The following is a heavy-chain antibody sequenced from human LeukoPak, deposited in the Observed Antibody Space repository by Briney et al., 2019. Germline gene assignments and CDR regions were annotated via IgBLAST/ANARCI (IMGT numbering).Heavy chain of an antibody. Sequence: GGSLRLSCAASGFTFSSYFMIWVRQAPGKGLEWVSSISSSNSYIYYADSVKGRFTISRDNTKNSLYLQMNSLRVEDTAVYYCARDRGWFGESPDAFDIWGQGTTVTVSS. CDR3: ARDRGWFGESPDAFDI. V-gene: IGHV3-21*01. CDR1: GFTFSSYF. CDR2: ISSSNSYI. D-gene: IGHD3-10*01. J-gene: IGHJ3*02.